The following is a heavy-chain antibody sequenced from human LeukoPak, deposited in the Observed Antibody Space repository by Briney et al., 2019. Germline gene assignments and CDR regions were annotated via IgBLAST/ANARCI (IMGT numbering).Heavy chain of an antibody. V-gene: IGHV1-58*02. CDR3: AAVFGSGYYYYFDY. CDR2: IAVGSGNT. J-gene: IGHJ4*02. CDR1: GFTFTSSF. Sequence: ASVNVSCKASGFTFTSSFMQWVRQARGQRLEWIGWIAVGSGNTNYAQKFQGRVTITRDMSTSTAYMELSSLRSEDTAVYYCAAVFGSGYYYYFDYWGQGALVTVSS. D-gene: IGHD3-22*01.